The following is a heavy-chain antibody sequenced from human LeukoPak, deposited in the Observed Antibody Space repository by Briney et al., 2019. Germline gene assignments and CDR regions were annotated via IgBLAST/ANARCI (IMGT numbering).Heavy chain of an antibody. CDR2: MNPNSGNK. Sequence: ASVKVTCKASGYTFTSYECNWVGQATGQGLEWMGWMNPNSGNKGYAQKFQGRVTMTRNTSISTAYMELSSLRSEDTAVYYCARGGSPIFGVVTYDYWGQGTLVTVSS. V-gene: IGHV1-8*01. J-gene: IGHJ4*02. CDR3: ARGGSPIFGVVTYDY. D-gene: IGHD3-3*01. CDR1: GYTFTSYE.